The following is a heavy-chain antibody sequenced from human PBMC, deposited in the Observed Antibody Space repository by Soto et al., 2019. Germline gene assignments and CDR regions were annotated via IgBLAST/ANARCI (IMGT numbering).Heavy chain of an antibody. CDR3: ARDPGNDAAIDY. Sequence: QVQLVESGGGVVQPGTSLRLSCAASGFTFNKYGLHWVRQAPGKGLEWVAVIWHDGKNKDYADSVKGRCTVSRDNSNNVLYLGMNSLRVEDTAVYHCARDPGNDAAIDYWGQGTLVTVSS. V-gene: IGHV3-33*01. CDR1: GFTFNKYG. D-gene: IGHD1-1*01. CDR2: IWHDGKNK. J-gene: IGHJ4*02.